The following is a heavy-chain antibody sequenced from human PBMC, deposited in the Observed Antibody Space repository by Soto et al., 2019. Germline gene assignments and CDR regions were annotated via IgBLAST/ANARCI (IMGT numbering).Heavy chain of an antibody. Sequence: EVQLVETGGGLIQPGGSLRLSCAASGFTVSSNYMSWVRQAPGKGLEWVSVIYSGGSTYYADSVKGGFTISRDNSKNTLYLQMNSLRAEDTAVYYCAGVGAPEVGSYYGMDVWGQGTTVTVSS. CDR1: GFTVSSNY. CDR2: IYSGGST. D-gene: IGHD1-26*01. CDR3: AGVGAPEVGSYYGMDV. J-gene: IGHJ6*02. V-gene: IGHV3-53*02.